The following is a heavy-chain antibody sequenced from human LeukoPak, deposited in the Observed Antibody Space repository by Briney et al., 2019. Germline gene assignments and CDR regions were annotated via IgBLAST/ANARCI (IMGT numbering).Heavy chain of an antibody. D-gene: IGHD3-9*01. CDR1: GFTFRSFA. V-gene: IGHV3-30-3*01. J-gene: IGHJ6*02. Sequence: GRSLSLSRALSGFTFRSFAMHGGRQAPGKGLEWVAVISYDGSNKYYADSVKGRFTISRDNSKNTLYLQMNSLRAEDTAVYYCARDLDDILTSLYYYGMDVWGQGTTVTVSS. CDR2: ISYDGSNK. CDR3: ARDLDDILTSLYYYGMDV.